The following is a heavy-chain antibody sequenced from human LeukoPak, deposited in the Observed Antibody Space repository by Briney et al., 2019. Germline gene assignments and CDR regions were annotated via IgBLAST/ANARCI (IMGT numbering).Heavy chain of an antibody. CDR2: IYTSGST. D-gene: IGHD3-22*01. V-gene: IGHV4-4*07. J-gene: IGHJ4*02. CDR3: TAGEYYYDSSGYLPYFDY. CDR1: GGSISSYY. Sequence: SETLSLTCTVSGGSISSYYWSWLRQPAGKGLEWIGRIYTSGSTNYNPSLKRRVTMSVDTSKHQFSLKLSSVTAADTAVYYCTAGEYYYDSSGYLPYFDYWGQGTLVTVSS.